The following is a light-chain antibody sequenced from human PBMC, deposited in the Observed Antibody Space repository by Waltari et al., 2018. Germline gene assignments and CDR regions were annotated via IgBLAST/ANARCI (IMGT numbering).Light chain of an antibody. CDR1: TSDVGSYDL. J-gene: IGLJ1*01. V-gene: IGLV2-23*02. CDR3: CPYAGRGTYV. CDR2: EVF. Sequence: QSALTQPASVSGTPGQSITISCSGTTSDVGSYDLVSWYQQHPGEAPKLLICEVFNPPPDTSSRFSGAKSGSTASLTISGLQPEDEADYYGCPYAGRGTYVFGSGTKVTVL.